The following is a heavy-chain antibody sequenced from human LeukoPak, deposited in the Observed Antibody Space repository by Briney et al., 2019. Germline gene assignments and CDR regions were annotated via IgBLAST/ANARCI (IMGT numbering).Heavy chain of an antibody. J-gene: IGHJ4*02. V-gene: IGHV3-53*01. D-gene: IGHD3-22*01. CDR1: GFTVSTNY. CDR2: LYSSGST. Sequence: GGSLRLSCAASGFTVSTNYMSWVRQAPGKGLEWVSVLYSSGSTYYADSVRGRFTISRDSSKNTLYLQMNSLRAEDTAVYYCARSPQDSSGYYSSYFDHWGQGTLVTVSS. CDR3: ARSPQDSSGYYSSYFDH.